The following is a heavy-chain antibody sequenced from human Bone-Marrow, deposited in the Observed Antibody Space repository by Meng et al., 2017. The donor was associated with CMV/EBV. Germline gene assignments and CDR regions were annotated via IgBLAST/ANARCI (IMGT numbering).Heavy chain of an antibody. CDR1: GGTFGDYT. CDR2: VTPIVGIP. CDR3: ATSQCSSANCRDAYNWFDS. V-gene: IGHV1-69*02. Sequence: SVKVSCKASGGTFGDYTVSWVRQALGQGLEWMGRVTPIVGIPRYAQIFQDRVTITADKFTSTTYMELSGLNSEDTAVYYCATSQCSSANCRDAYNWFDSWGQGTLVTVSS. D-gene: IGHD2-2*01. J-gene: IGHJ5*01.